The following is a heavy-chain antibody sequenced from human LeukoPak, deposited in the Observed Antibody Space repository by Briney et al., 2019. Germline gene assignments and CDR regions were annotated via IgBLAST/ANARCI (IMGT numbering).Heavy chain of an antibody. CDR3: TTSATIFGVVLRNYFGP. D-gene: IGHD3-3*01. CDR1: GFTFNTYS. CDR2: ISSSSAYI. V-gene: IGHV3-21*01. Sequence: GGSLRLSCAASGFTFNTYSMNWVRQAPGKGLEWVSSISSSSAYIYYTDSVKGRFAISRDNAKNSLYLEMNSLRVEDTAVYYCTTSATIFGVVLRNYFGPWGQGTLVTVSS. J-gene: IGHJ5*02.